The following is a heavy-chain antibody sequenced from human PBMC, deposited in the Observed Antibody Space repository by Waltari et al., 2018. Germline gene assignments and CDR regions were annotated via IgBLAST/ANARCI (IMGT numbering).Heavy chain of an antibody. J-gene: IGHJ4*02. CDR1: GGSISSGSYY. CDR3: ARVDSSWPYYFDY. V-gene: IGHV4-61*02. D-gene: IGHD6-13*01. CDR2: IYTSGST. Sequence: QVQLQESGPGLVKPSQTLSLTCTVSGGSISSGSYYWSWIRQPAGKGLELIGRIYTSGSTNYNPSLKSRVTISLATSKNQFSLKLSSVTAADTAVYYCARVDSSWPYYFDYWGQGTLVTVSS.